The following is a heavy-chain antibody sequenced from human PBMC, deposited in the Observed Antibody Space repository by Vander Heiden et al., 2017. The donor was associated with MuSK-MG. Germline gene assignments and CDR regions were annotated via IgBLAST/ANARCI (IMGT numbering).Heavy chain of an antibody. CDR3: TGYCSSTSCHYYYGMDV. Sequence: EVQLVESGGGLVKPGRSLRLSCTASGFTFGDYAMSWFRQAPGKGLEWVGFIRSKAYGGTTEYAASVKGRFTISRDDSKSIAYLQMNSLKTEDTAVYYCTGYCSSTSCHYYYGMDVWGQGTTVTVSS. CDR2: IRSKAYGGTT. D-gene: IGHD2-2*01. J-gene: IGHJ6*02. V-gene: IGHV3-49*05. CDR1: GFTFGDYA.